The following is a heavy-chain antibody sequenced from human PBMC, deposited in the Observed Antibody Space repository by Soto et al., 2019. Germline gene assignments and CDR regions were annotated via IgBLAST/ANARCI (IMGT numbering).Heavy chain of an antibody. V-gene: IGHV3-21*01. CDR1: GFTFSTCS. CDR2: ISATGTYT. Sequence: EVQLVESGGGLVEPGGSLRLSCATSGFTFSTCSMNWVRQAPGKGLERVSSISATGTYTFYADSLKGRFTISRDNARNSLFLQMNSLRVEDTALYYCTTEYNSRQDLNHWGQGALVTVSS. CDR3: TTEYNSRQDLNH. J-gene: IGHJ5*02. D-gene: IGHD6-6*01.